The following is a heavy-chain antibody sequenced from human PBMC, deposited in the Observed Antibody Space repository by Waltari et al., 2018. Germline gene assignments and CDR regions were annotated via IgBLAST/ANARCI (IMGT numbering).Heavy chain of an antibody. D-gene: IGHD2-21*02. CDR2: IYHSGST. CDR1: GYSISSGYY. CDR3: AERGREVTAKGPEEPYYFDY. V-gene: IGHV4-38-2*01. Sequence: QVQLQESGPGLVKPSETLSLTCAVSGYSISSGYYWGWIRQPPGQGLEWIGSIYHSGSTYYNPSLKSRVTISVDTSKNQFSLKLSSVTAADTAVYYCAERGREVTAKGPEEPYYFDYWGQGTLVTVSS. J-gene: IGHJ4*02.